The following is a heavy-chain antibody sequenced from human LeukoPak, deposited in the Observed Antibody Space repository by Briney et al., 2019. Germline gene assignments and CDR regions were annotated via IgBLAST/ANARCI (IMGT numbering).Heavy chain of an antibody. Sequence: GGSLRLSCAASGFTFSSYEMNWVRQAPGKGLEWVSYISSSSSTIYYADSVKGRFTISRDNAKNSLYLQMNSLRAEDTAVYYCARVLHKRNYDSSDYYGYWGQGILVTVSS. J-gene: IGHJ4*02. V-gene: IGHV3-48*01. D-gene: IGHD3-22*01. CDR1: GFTFSSYE. CDR2: ISSSSSTI. CDR3: ARVLHKRNYDSSDYYGY.